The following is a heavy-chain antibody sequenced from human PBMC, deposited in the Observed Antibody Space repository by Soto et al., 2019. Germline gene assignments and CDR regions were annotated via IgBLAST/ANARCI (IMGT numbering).Heavy chain of an antibody. V-gene: IGHV4-59*11. CDR3: ARDGREASGMDV. Sequence: SETLSLTCTVSGGSISSHYWSWVRQAPGKGLEWIGHIYYRGSTTYNPSPRSRSTVSVDTSNNQFSLKLNSVTTADTAVYYCARDGREASGMDVWGQGTKVTVSS. CDR2: IYYRGST. J-gene: IGHJ6*02. D-gene: IGHD1-26*01. CDR1: GGSISSHY.